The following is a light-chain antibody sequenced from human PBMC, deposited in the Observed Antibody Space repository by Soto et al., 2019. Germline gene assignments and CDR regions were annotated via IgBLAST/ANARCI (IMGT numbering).Light chain of an antibody. Sequence: QSALTQPPSASGSPGQSVTISCTGTSSDVAGYNYVSWYQQHPGKAPKHMIFEVSKRPSGVPDRFSGSKSGNTASLTVSGLQAEDEADYYCSSYAGSNNFVFGGGTKLTVL. CDR1: SSDVAGYNY. CDR2: EVS. V-gene: IGLV2-8*01. CDR3: SSYAGSNNFV. J-gene: IGLJ2*01.